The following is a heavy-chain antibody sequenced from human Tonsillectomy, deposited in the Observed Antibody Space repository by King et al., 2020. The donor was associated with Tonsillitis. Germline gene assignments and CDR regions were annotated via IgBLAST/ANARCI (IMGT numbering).Heavy chain of an antibody. Sequence: VQLQQWGAGLLKPSETLSLTCAVYGGSFSGYYWSWIRQPPGKGLEWIGEINHSGSTNYNPSLKSRVTISVDTSKNQVSLKLSSVTAADTAVYYCARGPRYYDILTGYPYYGMDVWGQGTTVTVSS. CDR1: GGSFSGYY. J-gene: IGHJ6*02. V-gene: IGHV4-34*01. CDR3: ARGPRYYDILTGYPYYGMDV. CDR2: INHSGST. D-gene: IGHD3-9*01.